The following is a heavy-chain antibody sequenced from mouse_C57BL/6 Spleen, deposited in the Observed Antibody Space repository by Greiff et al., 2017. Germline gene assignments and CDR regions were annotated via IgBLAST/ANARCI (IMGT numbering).Heavy chain of an antibody. CDR3: ARGPYGLAY. D-gene: IGHD1-1*02. Sequence: EVNLVESGGGLVQSGRSLRLSCATSGFTFSDFYMEWVRQAPGKGLEWIAASRNKANDYTTEYSASVKGRFIVSRDTSQSILYLQMNALRAEDTAIYYCARGPYGLAYWGQGTLVTVSA. J-gene: IGHJ3*01. CDR1: GFTFSDFY. V-gene: IGHV7-1*01. CDR2: SRNKANDYTT.